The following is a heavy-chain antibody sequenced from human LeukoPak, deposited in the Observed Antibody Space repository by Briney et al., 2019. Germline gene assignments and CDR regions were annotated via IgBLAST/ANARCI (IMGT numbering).Heavy chain of an antibody. V-gene: IGHV3-30-3*01. CDR3: ARDYDILNGPEARNVFDL. D-gene: IGHD3-9*01. Sequence: PGGSLRLSCTAYGFTFGSYAMHWVRQAPGKGLEWLASISYDGSNRNYADSVKGRVTISRDNSKNTVYLEMNTLRVEDRAVYYCARDYDILNGPEARNVFDLWGQGTLVTVSS. J-gene: IGHJ3*01. CDR1: GFTFGSYA. CDR2: ISYDGSNR.